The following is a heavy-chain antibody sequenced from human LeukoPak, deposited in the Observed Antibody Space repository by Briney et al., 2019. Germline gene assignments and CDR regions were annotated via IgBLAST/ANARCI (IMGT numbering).Heavy chain of an antibody. CDR3: ARDRLYYDSSGYYYGKDWFDP. D-gene: IGHD3-22*01. CDR2: LYHSDSI. J-gene: IGHJ5*02. Sequence: SETLSLTCAVSGYSTSSGYYWIWIRQPPGKGLEWIGSLYHSDSIYYNPSLESRVTMSVDTSKNQFSLKLSFVTAADTAVYYCARDRLYYDSSGYYYGKDWFDPWGQGTLVTVSS. CDR1: GYSTSSGYY. V-gene: IGHV4-38-2*02.